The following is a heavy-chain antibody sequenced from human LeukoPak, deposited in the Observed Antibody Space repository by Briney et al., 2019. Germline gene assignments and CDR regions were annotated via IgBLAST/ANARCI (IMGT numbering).Heavy chain of an antibody. CDR2: INPSGGST. D-gene: IGHD5-24*01. V-gene: IGHV1-46*01. CDR3: ASPSLGWLQFNY. CDR1: GYTFTSYY. Sequence: ASVKVSCKASGYTFTSYYMHWVRQAPGQGLEWMGIINPSGGSTSYAQKFQGRVTMTRDTSTSTVYMELSSLRSEDTAVYYCASPSLGWLQFNYWGQGTLVTVSS. J-gene: IGHJ4*02.